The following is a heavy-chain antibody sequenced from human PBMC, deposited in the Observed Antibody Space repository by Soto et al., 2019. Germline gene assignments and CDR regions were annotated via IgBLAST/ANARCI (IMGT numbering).Heavy chain of an antibody. CDR2: FSSSSGTI. CDR1: GFTFSSYN. D-gene: IGHD3-22*01. V-gene: IGHV3-48*01. CDR3: AREGDSSGWYNWFDP. J-gene: IGHJ5*02. Sequence: GGSLRLSCAASGFTFSSYNMNWVRQAPGKGQEWVSYFSSSSGTIYYADSVKGRFTISRDNAKNSLYLQMNSLRAEDTALYYFAREGDSSGWYNWFDPWGQGTLVTVSS.